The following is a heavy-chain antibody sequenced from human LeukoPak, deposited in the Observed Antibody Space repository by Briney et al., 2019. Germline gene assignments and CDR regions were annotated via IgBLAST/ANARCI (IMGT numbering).Heavy chain of an antibody. CDR3: AKDRFVHIWFGQGYMDV. CDR1: GFTFSSYE. CDR2: ISSSGSTI. Sequence: TGGSLRLSCAASGFTFSSYEMNWVRQAPGKGLEWVSYISSSGSTIYYAGSVKGRFTISRDNSKNTLYLQMNSLRAEDTAVYYCAKDRFVHIWFGQGYMDVWGKGTTVIVSS. D-gene: IGHD3-10*01. J-gene: IGHJ6*03. V-gene: IGHV3-48*03.